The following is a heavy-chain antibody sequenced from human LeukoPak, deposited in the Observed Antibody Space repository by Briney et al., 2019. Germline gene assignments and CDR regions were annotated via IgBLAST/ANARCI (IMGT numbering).Heavy chain of an antibody. CDR1: GFTFSCSA. CDR3: LVEPTYYVEA. Sequence: GVSLRLSCAVSGFTFSCSAMHWVRQASGKGLKWVGLIGSRADTYATTYAASVKGRFTIYRDDSKNTPYLQMNKLKSEDPAVHYCLVEPTYYVEASGTGTAVTVSS. CDR2: IGSRADTYAT. V-gene: IGHV3-73*01. J-gene: IGHJ6*03.